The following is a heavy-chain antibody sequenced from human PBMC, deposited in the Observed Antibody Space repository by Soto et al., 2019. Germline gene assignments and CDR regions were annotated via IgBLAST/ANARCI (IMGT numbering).Heavy chain of an antibody. CDR1: GYTFTSYY. V-gene: IGHV1-46*01. CDR3: ARRMSSGYYSKSPFDY. Sequence: ASVKVSCKASGYTFTSYYMHWVRQAPGQGLEWTGIINPSGGSTSYAQKFQGRVTMTRDTSTSTVYMELSSLRSEDTAVYYCARRMSSGYYSKSPFDYWGQGTLVTVSS. CDR2: INPSGGST. D-gene: IGHD3-22*01. J-gene: IGHJ4*02.